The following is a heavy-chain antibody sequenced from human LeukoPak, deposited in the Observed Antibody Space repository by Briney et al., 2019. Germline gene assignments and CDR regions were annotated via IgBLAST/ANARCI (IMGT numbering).Heavy chain of an antibody. CDR1: GGSISSGDYY. J-gene: IGHJ6*03. CDR3: ARGWKYYYYMDV. D-gene: IGHD1-1*01. CDR2: INHSGST. V-gene: IGHV4-30-4*08. Sequence: SQTLSLTCTVSGGSISSGDYYWSWIRQPPGKGLEWIGEINHSGSTNYNPSLKSRVTISVDTSKNQFSLKLSSVTAADTAVYYCARGWKYYYYMDVWGKGTTVTVSS.